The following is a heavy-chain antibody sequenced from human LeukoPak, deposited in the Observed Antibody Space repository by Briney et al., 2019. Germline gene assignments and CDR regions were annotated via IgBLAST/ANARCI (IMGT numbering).Heavy chain of an antibody. CDR1: GYTFTGYY. Sequence: RWASVKVSCKASGYTFTGYYMHWVRQAPGQGLEWMGWINPNSGGTNYAQKFQGRVTMTRDTSISTAYMELSRLRSDDTAVYYCARFRLYDSSGYYYGLFDYWGQGTLVTVSS. V-gene: IGHV1-2*02. CDR2: INPNSGGT. J-gene: IGHJ4*02. D-gene: IGHD3-22*01. CDR3: ARFRLYDSSGYYYGLFDY.